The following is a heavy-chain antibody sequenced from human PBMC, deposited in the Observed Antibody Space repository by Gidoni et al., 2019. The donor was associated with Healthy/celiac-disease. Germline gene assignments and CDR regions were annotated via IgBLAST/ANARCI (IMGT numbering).Heavy chain of an antibody. CDR2: INHSGST. D-gene: IGHD3-16*01. V-gene: IGHV4-34*01. Sequence: QVQLQQWGAGLLKPSETLSLTCAVYGGSFSGYYWSWIRQPPGKGLEWIGEINHSGSTNYNPSLKSRVTISVDTSKNQFSLKLSSVTAADTAVYYCARGQKGLPRLDHWGQGTLVTVSS. CDR1: GGSFSGYY. J-gene: IGHJ4*02. CDR3: ARGQKGLPRLDH.